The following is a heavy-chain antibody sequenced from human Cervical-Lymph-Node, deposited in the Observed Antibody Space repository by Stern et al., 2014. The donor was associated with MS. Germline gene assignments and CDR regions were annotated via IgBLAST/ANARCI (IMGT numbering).Heavy chain of an antibody. V-gene: IGHV3-74*02. J-gene: IGHJ4*02. D-gene: IGHD3-10*01. Sequence: EVQLVESGGGLVQPGGSLRLSCAASGFTFSSYWMHWVRQAPGPVLVRDSCINSDGSTTSYADSVKGRFTISRDNAKNTLYLQMNSLRAEDTALYYCARGDYYGSGNDYWGQGTLVTVSS. CDR2: INSDGSTT. CDR1: GFTFSSYW. CDR3: ARGDYYGSGNDY.